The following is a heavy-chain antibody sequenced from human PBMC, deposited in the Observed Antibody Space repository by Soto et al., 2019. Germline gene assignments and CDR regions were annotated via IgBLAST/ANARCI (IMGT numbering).Heavy chain of an antibody. V-gene: IGHV3-30-3*01. CDR2: ISYDGSNK. J-gene: IGHJ6*02. Sequence: LRLSCAASGFTFSSYAMHWVRQAPGKGLEWVAVISYDGSNKYYADSVKGRFTISRDNSKNTLYLQMNSLRAEDTAVYYCASPTRSYYDILTSPFHNYYYYGMDVWGQGTTVTVSS. CDR1: GFTFSSYA. CDR3: ASPTRSYYDILTSPFHNYYYYGMDV. D-gene: IGHD3-9*01.